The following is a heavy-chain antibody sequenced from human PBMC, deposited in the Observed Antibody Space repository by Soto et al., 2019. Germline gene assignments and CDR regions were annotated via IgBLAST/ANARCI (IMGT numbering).Heavy chain of an antibody. D-gene: IGHD3-22*01. CDR2: IYYSGST. V-gene: IGHV4-61*01. CDR3: AIAAYYYDSRAPGGMDV. Sequence: QVQLQESGPGLVKPSETLSLTCTVSGGSVSSGSYYWSWIRQPPGKGLEWIGYIYYSGSTNYNPSLKSRVTISVDTSKNQFSLKRSAVTAADTAVYYCAIAAYYYDSRAPGGMDVWGQGTTVTVSS. J-gene: IGHJ6*02. CDR1: GGSVSSGSYY.